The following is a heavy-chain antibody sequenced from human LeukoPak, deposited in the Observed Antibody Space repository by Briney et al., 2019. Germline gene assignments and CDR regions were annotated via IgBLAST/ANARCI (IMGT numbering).Heavy chain of an antibody. D-gene: IGHD3-10*01. Sequence: AGGSLRLSCAASGFTFSSYSMNWVRQAPGKGLEWVSYISSSGSTIYYADSVKGRFTISRDNAKNSLYLQMNSLRAEDTAVYYCARVVRGPLYYFDYWGQGTLVTVSS. CDR1: GFTFSSYS. J-gene: IGHJ4*02. CDR2: ISSSGSTI. CDR3: ARVVRGPLYYFDY. V-gene: IGHV3-48*04.